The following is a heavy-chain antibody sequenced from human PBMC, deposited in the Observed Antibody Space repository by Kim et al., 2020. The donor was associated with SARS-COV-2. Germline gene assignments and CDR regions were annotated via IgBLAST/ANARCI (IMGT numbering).Heavy chain of an antibody. CDR3: AREGYGMDV. J-gene: IGHJ6*02. CDR2: GTA. V-gene: IGHV1-69*01. Sequence: GTANYAQKFQGRVTITADESTSTAYMELSSLRSEDTAVYYCAREGYGMDVWGQGTTVTVSS.